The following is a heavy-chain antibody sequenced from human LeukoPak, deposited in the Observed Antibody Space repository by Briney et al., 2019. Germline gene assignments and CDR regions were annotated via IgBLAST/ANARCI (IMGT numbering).Heavy chain of an antibody. CDR1: GFTFSSYG. CDR3: ARGILANYVWGSPIARVYYYYMDV. CDR2: ISGGGDAT. V-gene: IGHV3-23*01. J-gene: IGHJ6*03. Sequence: GGSLRLSCAASGFTFSSYGMSWVRQAPGKGLEWVSTISGGGDATYYADSVKGRFTISRDNAKNSLYLQMNSLRSEDTAVYYCARGILANYVWGSPIARVYYYYMDVWGKGTTVTISS. D-gene: IGHD3-16*01.